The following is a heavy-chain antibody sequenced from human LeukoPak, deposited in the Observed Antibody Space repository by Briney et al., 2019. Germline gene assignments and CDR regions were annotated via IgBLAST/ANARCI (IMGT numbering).Heavy chain of an antibody. Sequence: PSETLSLTCTVSGGSISSSSYYWGWIRQPPGKGLEWIGSIYYSGSTYYNPSLKSRVTISVDTSKNQFSLKLSPVTAADTAVYYCARHPYCSGGSCYFGRYFDYWGQGTLVTVSS. CDR2: IYYSGST. CDR3: ARHPYCSGGSCYFGRYFDY. V-gene: IGHV4-39*01. CDR1: GGSISSSSYY. D-gene: IGHD2-15*01. J-gene: IGHJ4*02.